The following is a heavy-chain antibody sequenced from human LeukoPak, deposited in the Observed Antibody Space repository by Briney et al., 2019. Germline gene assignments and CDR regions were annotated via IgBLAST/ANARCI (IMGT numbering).Heavy chain of an antibody. CDR3: AYALHYYDSSGYYAEGAFDI. V-gene: IGHV3-48*03. CDR1: GFTFSSYE. D-gene: IGHD3-22*01. J-gene: IGHJ3*02. Sequence: PGGSLRLSCAASGFTFSSYEMNWVRQAPGKGLEWVSYISSSGSTIYYADSVKGRFTISRDNSKNTLYLQMNSLRAEDTAVYYCAYALHYYDSSGYYAEGAFDIWGQGTMVTVSS. CDR2: ISSSGSTI.